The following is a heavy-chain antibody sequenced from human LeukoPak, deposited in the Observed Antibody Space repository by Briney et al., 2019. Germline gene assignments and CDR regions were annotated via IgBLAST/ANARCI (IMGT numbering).Heavy chain of an antibody. CDR2: IKSKTDGGTT. CDR1: GFTFSNAW. V-gene: IGHV3-15*01. D-gene: IGHD6-6*01. J-gene: IGHJ4*02. Sequence: GGSLRLSCAASGFTFSNAWMSWVRQAPGKGLEWVGRIKSKTDGGTTDYAAPVKGRFTISRDDSKNMLYLQMNSLKTEDTAVYYCTTDFGSGSSSAHYFDYWGQGTLVTVSS. CDR3: TTDFGSGSSSAHYFDY.